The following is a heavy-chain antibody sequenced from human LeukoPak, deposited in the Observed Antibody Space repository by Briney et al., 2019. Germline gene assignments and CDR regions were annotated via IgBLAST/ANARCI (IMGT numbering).Heavy chain of an antibody. D-gene: IGHD3-10*01. Sequence: SETLSLTCTVSGGSISSYYWSWLRQPPGKGLEWIGYIYYSGSTNYNPSLKSRVTISVDTSKNQFSLKLSSVTAADTAVYYCARDAGYYGSGSLDVWGKGTTVTVSS. CDR2: IYYSGST. CDR1: GGSISSYY. CDR3: ARDAGYYGSGSLDV. J-gene: IGHJ6*04. V-gene: IGHV4-59*01.